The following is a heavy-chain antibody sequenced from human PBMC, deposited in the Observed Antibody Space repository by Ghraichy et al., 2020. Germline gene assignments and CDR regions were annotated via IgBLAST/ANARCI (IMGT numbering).Heavy chain of an antibody. J-gene: IGHJ3*02. CDR3: ARDIHSGSDAFDI. Sequence: SETLSLTCTVSGGSISSGGYYWSWIRQHPGKGLEWIGYIYYSGSTYYNPSLKSRVTISVDTSKNQFSLKLSSVTSADTAVYYCARDIHSGSDAFDIWGQGTMVTVSS. V-gene: IGHV4-31*03. CDR2: IYYSGST. D-gene: IGHD3-22*01. CDR1: GGSISSGGYY.